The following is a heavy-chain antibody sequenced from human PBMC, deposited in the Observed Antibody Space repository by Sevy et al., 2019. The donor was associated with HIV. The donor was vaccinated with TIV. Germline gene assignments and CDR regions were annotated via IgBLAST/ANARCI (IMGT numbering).Heavy chain of an antibody. CDR1: GYTFTSYY. CDR3: ARVYYYDYSGPGY. D-gene: IGHD3-22*01. CDR2: INPSGGST. Sequence: ASVKVSCKASGYTFTSYYIHWVRQAPGQGLEWMGLINPSGGSTSYAQKFQGRVTMTRDTSTGTVYIELRSLRSEDTAVYYCARVYYYDYSGPGYWGQGTLVTVSS. J-gene: IGHJ4*02. V-gene: IGHV1-46*01.